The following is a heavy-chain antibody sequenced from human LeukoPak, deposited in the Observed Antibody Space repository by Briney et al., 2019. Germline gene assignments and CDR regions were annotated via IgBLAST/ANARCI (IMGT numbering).Heavy chain of an antibody. V-gene: IGHV3-74*01. J-gene: IGHJ4*02. CDR2: INSDGSTT. D-gene: IGHD5-18*01. CDR1: GFTFSSYW. Sequence: GGSLRLSCAASGFTFSSYWMHWVRHAPGKGLVWVSRINSDGSTTNYADSVKGRFTISRDNAKNTLDLQMNSLRAEDTAVYYCASSYTAMVLFDYWVQGTLVTVSS. CDR3: ASSYTAMVLFDY.